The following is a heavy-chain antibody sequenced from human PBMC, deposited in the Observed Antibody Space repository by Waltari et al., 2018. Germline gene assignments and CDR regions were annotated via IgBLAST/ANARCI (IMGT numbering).Heavy chain of an antibody. Sequence: QVQLVESGGGVVQPGKSLTLSCEVSGISVSSYAVHWVRQAPGKGLEWVAVISFDGNNIYFADSVKGRFTINRDNSKNTLSLQMNNLTPEDTAIYYCARDGHSYFYGSWSDYWGQGTLVTVSS. D-gene: IGHD3-10*01. CDR3: ARDGHSYFYGSWSDY. V-gene: IGHV3-30*01. J-gene: IGHJ4*02. CDR2: ISFDGNNI. CDR1: GISVSSYA.